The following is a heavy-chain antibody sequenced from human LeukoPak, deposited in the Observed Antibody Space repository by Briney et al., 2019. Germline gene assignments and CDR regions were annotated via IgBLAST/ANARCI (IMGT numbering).Heavy chain of an antibody. J-gene: IGHJ4*02. Sequence: GGSLRLSCAASGFTFSTYTMNWVCQAPGKGLEWLSDITSTSATIHYADSVKGRFTISRDNARNSLYLQMNSLRVEDTAVYYCATARTFDYWGQGTLVTVSS. CDR3: ATARTFDY. CDR1: GFTFSTYT. CDR2: ITSTSATI. D-gene: IGHD3/OR15-3a*01. V-gene: IGHV3-48*01.